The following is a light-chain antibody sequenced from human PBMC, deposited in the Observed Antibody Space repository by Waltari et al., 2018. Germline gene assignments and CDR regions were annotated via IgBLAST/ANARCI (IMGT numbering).Light chain of an antibody. CDR1: QCVSSNS. CDR3: QQDGSSPSAT. CDR2: GAA. V-gene: IGKV3-20*01. J-gene: IGKJ4*01. Sequence: EIVLSQSPATLSLPPGERATLPCRGSQCVSSNSLAWDQQKYGQAPRLLIYGAAIRATGIPDRLSGSGSGTDFTLTISRLEPEDCAVYYCQQDGSSPSATFGGGTKVEIK.